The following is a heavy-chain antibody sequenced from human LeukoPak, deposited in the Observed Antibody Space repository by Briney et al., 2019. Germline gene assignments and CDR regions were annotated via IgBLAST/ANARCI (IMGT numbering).Heavy chain of an antibody. V-gene: IGHV3-23*01. CDR1: GFTFSSYT. CDR3: ARGRDGKLDY. CDR2: ITTSDGNT. Sequence: GGSLRLSCAASGFTFSSYTMSWVRQAPGKGLEWVSTITTSDGNTYYADSVKGRFTVSRDNSKNTLYLQMNSLRAEDTAVYYCARGRDGKLDYWGQGTLVTVSS. J-gene: IGHJ4*02. D-gene: IGHD5-24*01.